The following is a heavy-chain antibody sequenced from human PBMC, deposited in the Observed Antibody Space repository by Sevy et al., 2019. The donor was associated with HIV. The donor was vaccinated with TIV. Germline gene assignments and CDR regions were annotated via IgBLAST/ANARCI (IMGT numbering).Heavy chain of an antibody. D-gene: IGHD3-22*01. J-gene: IGHJ4*02. V-gene: IGHV4-30-4*01. CDR2: IYYSGST. CDR1: GGSISSGDYY. CDR3: ARYYYDSSGYYYDY. Sequence: SETLSLTCTVSGGSISSGDYYWSWIRQPPGKGLEWIGYIYYSGSTYYDPSLKSRVTISVDTSKNQFSLKLSSVTAADTAVYYCARYYYDSSGYYYDYWGQGTLVTVSS.